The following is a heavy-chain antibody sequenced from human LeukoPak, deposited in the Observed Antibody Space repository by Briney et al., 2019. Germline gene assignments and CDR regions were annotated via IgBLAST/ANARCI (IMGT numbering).Heavy chain of an antibody. CDR3: ARGPYGMDV. V-gene: IGHV4-34*01. J-gene: IGHJ6*04. CDR1: GGSFSGYY. Sequence: SETLSLTCAVYGGSFSGYYWSWIRQPPGKGLEWIGEINHSGSTNYNPSLKSRVTISVGTSKNQFSLKLSSVTAADTAVYYCARGPYGMDVWGKGTTVTVSS. CDR2: INHSGST.